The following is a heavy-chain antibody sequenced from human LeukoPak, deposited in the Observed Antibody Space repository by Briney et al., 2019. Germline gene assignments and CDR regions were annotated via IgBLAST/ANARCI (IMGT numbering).Heavy chain of an antibody. J-gene: IGHJ6*03. Sequence: SETLSLTCSVSGGSIRSGRHHWAWVRQPPGKGLEFIGSLDESGRPYYNAPLKSRVTISEDSSGKQFSLNLSSVTAADTAVYFCARDLGGYPFFMDVWGRGATVIVSS. CDR2: LDESGRP. D-gene: IGHD2-15*01. CDR1: GGSIRSGRHH. CDR3: ARDLGGYPFFMDV. V-gene: IGHV4-39*07.